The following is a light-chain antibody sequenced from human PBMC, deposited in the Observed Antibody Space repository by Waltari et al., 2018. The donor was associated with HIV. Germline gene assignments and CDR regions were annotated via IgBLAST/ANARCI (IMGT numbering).Light chain of an antibody. CDR3: QQYYSTPPT. J-gene: IGKJ1*01. CDR1: LSILFSSNKKNY. V-gene: IGKV4-1*01. CDR2: WAS. Sequence: DIVMTQSPASLTVSLGDRDTMTCTTSLSILFSSNKKNYLAWYQQKPGQSPKLLISWASTRHSGVPDRFSASGSGTDFTLTITGLQPEDVAVYFCQQYYSTPPTFGQGTKVEIK.